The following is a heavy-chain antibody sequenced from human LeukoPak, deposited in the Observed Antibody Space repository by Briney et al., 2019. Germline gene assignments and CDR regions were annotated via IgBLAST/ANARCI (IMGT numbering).Heavy chain of an antibody. V-gene: IGHV1-2*02. Sequence: ASVKVSCKASGYTFTGYYMHWVRQAPGQGLEWMGWINPNSGGTNYAQKFQGRVTMTRDTSINTAYMELSRLRSDDTAVYYCARDNRGYDYVWGSYLDYWGQGTLVTVSS. CDR2: INPNSGGT. CDR3: ARDNRGYDYVWGSYLDY. J-gene: IGHJ4*02. CDR1: GYTFTGYY. D-gene: IGHD3-16*02.